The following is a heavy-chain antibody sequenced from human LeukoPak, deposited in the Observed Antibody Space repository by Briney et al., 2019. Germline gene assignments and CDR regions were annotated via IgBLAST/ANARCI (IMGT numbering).Heavy chain of an antibody. CDR3: ARGPPDYSNYGWFDP. Sequence: SVKVSCKASGGTFSSYAISWVRQAPGQGLEWMGGIIPIFGTANYAQKFQGGVTITADESTSTAYMELSSLRSEDTAVYYCARGPPDYSNYGWFDPWGQGTLVTVSS. CDR2: IIPIFGTA. V-gene: IGHV1-69*13. D-gene: IGHD4-11*01. J-gene: IGHJ5*02. CDR1: GGTFSSYA.